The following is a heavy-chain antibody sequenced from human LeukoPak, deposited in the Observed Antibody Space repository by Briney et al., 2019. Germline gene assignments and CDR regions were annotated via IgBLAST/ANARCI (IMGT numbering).Heavy chain of an antibody. CDR3: ARGGFGFPDDAFDI. J-gene: IGHJ3*02. CDR1: GGTFSSYA. CDR2: ISAYNGNT. D-gene: IGHD3-10*01. V-gene: IGHV1-18*01. Sequence: GSSVKVSCKASGGTFSSYAISWVRQAPGQGLEWMGWISAYNGNTNYAQKLQGRVTMTTDTSTSTAYMELRSLRSDDTAVYYCARGGFGFPDDAFDIWGQGTMVTVSS.